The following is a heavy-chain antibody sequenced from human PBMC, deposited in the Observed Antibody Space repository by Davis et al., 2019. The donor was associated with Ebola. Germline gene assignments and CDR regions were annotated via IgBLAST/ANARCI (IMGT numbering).Heavy chain of an antibody. J-gene: IGHJ4*02. CDR1: GYTFTRYG. V-gene: IGHV1-18*04. CDR3: ARDLAGLCSGGRCPERYDIRSRRLGF. CDR2: ISAYNDYT. D-gene: IGHD3-22*01. Sequence: SVTVSRLASGYTFTRYGIRWVRQAPAQGLDWMGWISAYNDYTSHAQKLQGRVTMTTDTSANTAYMELRSLRPDDTAVYYCARDLAGLCSGGRCPERYDIRSRRLGFWGQGTLVTVSS.